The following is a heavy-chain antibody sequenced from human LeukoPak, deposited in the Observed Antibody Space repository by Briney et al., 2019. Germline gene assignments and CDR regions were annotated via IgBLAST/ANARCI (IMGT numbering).Heavy chain of an antibody. CDR1: GGSISSSSYY. J-gene: IGHJ6*03. D-gene: IGHD3-10*01. CDR3: ARSTYSYGSGSYYPTSYYYYMDV. Sequence: PSETLSLTCTVSGGSISSSSYYWGWIRQPPGKGLEWIGSIYYSGSTYYNPSLKSRVTISVDTSKNQFSLKLSSVTAADTAVYYCARSTYSYGSGSYYPTSYYYYMDVWGKGTMVTVSS. CDR2: IYYSGST. V-gene: IGHV4-39*01.